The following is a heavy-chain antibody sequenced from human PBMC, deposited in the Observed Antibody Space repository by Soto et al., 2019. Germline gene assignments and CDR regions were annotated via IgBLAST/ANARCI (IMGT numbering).Heavy chain of an antibody. V-gene: IGHV3-30*18. CDR2: ISYDGSNK. D-gene: IGHD2-2*01. Sequence: QVQLVESGGGVVQPGRSLRLSCAASGFTFSSYGMYWVRQAPGKGLEWVAVISYDGSNKYYADSVKGRFTISRDNSKNTLYLQMNSLRAEDTAVYYCAKDRVVVVPAAIGYGMDVWGQGTTVTVSS. J-gene: IGHJ6*02. CDR1: GFTFSSYG. CDR3: AKDRVVVVPAAIGYGMDV.